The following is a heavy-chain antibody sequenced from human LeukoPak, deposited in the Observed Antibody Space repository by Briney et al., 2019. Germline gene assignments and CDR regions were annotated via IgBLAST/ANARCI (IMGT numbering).Heavy chain of an antibody. CDR3: AGGEGYCSGGSCFIDGFDI. V-gene: IGHV4-59*01. D-gene: IGHD2-15*01. J-gene: IGHJ3*02. CDR1: GGSISSYY. Sequence: SETLSLTCTVSGGSISSYYWNWIRQPPGKGLEWIGHIYYSGSTNYNPSLKSRVTISVDTSKNQFSLKLSSVTAADTAVYYCAGGEGYCSGGSCFIDGFDIWGQGTMVTVSS. CDR2: IYYSGST.